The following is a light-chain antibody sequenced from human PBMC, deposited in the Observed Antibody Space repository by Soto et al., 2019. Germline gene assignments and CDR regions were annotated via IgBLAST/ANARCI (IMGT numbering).Light chain of an antibody. Sequence: AIQLTQSPSSLSASVGDRVTITCRASQDISSVLAWYQQKPGKAPKLLIYEASSLESGVPSRFRGSGSGTDFSLTVSSLQPEDFAIYYCQQFNEFPITFGQGTRLEIK. V-gene: IGKV1-13*02. CDR3: QQFNEFPIT. J-gene: IGKJ5*01. CDR1: QDISSV. CDR2: EAS.